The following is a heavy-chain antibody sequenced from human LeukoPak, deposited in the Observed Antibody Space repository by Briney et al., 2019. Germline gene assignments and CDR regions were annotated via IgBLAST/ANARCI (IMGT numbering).Heavy chain of an antibody. CDR2: IKSKTDGGTT. CDR3: TTDANPLGC. J-gene: IGHJ4*02. Sequence: GGSLRLSCAASGFTFSDVWMSWDRQAPGQGLEWVGRIKSKTDGGTTDYAAPVKGRFTISSDDSKNTLYLQMNSLKTEDTAVYYCTTDANPLGCWGQGTLVTVSS. D-gene: IGHD1-14*01. CDR1: GFTFSDVW. V-gene: IGHV3-15*01.